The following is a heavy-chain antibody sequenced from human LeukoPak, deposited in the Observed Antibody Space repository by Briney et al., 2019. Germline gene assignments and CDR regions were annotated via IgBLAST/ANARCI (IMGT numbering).Heavy chain of an antibody. CDR3: ARDSGGASDFDY. J-gene: IGHJ4*02. CDR1: GFTFSSYS. Sequence: GGSLRLSCAASGFTFSSYSMNWVRQAPGKGLEWVSSISTRSYRYYADSVKGRFTISRDNAKNSLSLQMNSLRAEDTAVYYCARDSGGASDFDYWGQGTLVTVSS. D-gene: IGHD1-26*01. CDR2: ISTRSYR. V-gene: IGHV3-21*01.